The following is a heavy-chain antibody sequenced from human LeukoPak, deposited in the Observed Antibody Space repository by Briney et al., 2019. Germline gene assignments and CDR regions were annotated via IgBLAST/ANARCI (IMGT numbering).Heavy chain of an antibody. CDR3: ARQGHDILTGYPYAADY. CDR1: GYSFSNYW. Sequence: KLGESLQISCMGAGYSFSNYWIGWVRQMRGKGLEWMGIIYPGDSDTKSSPSFQVHVTISADKSISTDYLQWSSLKASDNAMYYCARQGHDILTGYPYAADYWGQGTLVTVSS. CDR2: IYPGDSDT. V-gene: IGHV5-51*01. D-gene: IGHD3-9*01. J-gene: IGHJ4*02.